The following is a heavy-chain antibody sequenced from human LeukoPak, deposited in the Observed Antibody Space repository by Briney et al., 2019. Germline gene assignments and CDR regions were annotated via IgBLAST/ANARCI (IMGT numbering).Heavy chain of an antibody. CDR2: IFYSGST. CDR1: GGSISSGDYY. D-gene: IGHD6-19*01. CDR3: ARAVAGAYYFDY. V-gene: IGHV4-31*03. J-gene: IGHJ4*02. Sequence: SETLSLTCTVSGGSISSGDYYWSWIRQHPGKGLKWIGYIFYSGSTYYNSSLKSRATISVDTSKNQFSLKLSSVTAADTAVFYCARAVAGAYYFDYWGQGTLVTVSS.